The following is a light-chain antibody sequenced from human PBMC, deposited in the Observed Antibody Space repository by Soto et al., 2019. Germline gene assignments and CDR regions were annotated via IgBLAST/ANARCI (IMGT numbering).Light chain of an antibody. CDR2: GAS. CDR1: QRVSSSY. V-gene: IGKV3-20*01. J-gene: IGKJ2*01. Sequence: EIVLTQSPGTLSLSPGERATLSCRASQRVSSSYLAWYQQKPGQAPRLLIYGASSRATGIPDRFSGSGSGTDFTLTIIRLEPEDFAVYYCQQYGSSPPYTVGQGTMLEIK. CDR3: QQYGSSPPYT.